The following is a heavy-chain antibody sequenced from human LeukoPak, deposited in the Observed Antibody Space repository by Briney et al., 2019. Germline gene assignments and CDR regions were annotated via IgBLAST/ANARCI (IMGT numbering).Heavy chain of an antibody. CDR2: ISSSGGYT. V-gene: IGHV3-23*01. CDR3: AKESNIVVVPAAMLDI. J-gene: IGHJ3*02. D-gene: IGHD2-2*01. Sequence: GGSLRLSCAASGFILSTYVMSWVRQAPGKGLEWVSTISSSGGYTYFADSVKGRFTISRDNSKNTLYLQMNSLRAEDTAVYYCAKESNIVVVPAAMLDIWGQGTMVTVSS. CDR1: GFILSTYV.